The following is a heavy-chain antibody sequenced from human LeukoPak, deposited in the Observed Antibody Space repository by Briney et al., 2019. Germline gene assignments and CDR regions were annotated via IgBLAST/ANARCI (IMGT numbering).Heavy chain of an antibody. D-gene: IGHD6-19*01. CDR3: ARHEGYSSGCLDY. Sequence: SETLSLTCTVSGGPNSSSGYYWGWIRQPPGKGMEWIGSIFYSGSTYYNPSLKSRVTISVDTSKNQFSLKLSSVTAADTAVYYCARHEGYSSGCLDYWGQGTLVTVSS. CDR1: GGPNSSSGYY. V-gene: IGHV4-39*01. CDR2: IFYSGST. J-gene: IGHJ4*02.